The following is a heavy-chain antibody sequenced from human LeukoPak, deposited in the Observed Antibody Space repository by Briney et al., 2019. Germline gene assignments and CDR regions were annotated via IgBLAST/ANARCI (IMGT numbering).Heavy chain of an antibody. D-gene: IGHD1-1*01. Sequence: SETLSLTCTVSGGSISSYYWSWIRQPPGKGLEWIGYTYYSGSTNYNPSLKSRVTISVDTSKNQFSLKLTSVTAADTAVYYCARQRTPGTIGYWGQGTLVTVSS. V-gene: IGHV4-59*08. CDR2: TYYSGST. CDR1: GGSISSYY. CDR3: ARQRTPGTIGY. J-gene: IGHJ4*02.